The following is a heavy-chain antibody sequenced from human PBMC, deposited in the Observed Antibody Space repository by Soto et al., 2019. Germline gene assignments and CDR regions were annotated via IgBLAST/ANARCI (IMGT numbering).Heavy chain of an antibody. D-gene: IGHD3-10*01. CDR2: ISSSGSS. CDR1: GGSISSGDSY. Sequence: QVQLQESGPGLVKPSQTLSLTCTVSGGSISSGDSYWSWIRQPPGKGLEWIGYISSSGSSYYNPSLKGRITISVDTSKNQFSLKLGSVTAADSAVYYCAGSFMGWFDPWGQGTLVTVSS. V-gene: IGHV4-30-4*01. CDR3: AGSFMGWFDP. J-gene: IGHJ5*02.